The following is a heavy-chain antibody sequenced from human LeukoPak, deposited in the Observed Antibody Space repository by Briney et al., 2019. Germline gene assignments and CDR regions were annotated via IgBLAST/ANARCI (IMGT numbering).Heavy chain of an antibody. CDR2: IYGSGST. V-gene: IGHV4-59*08. CDR1: GDSLSSHY. CDR3: ARNVGWYTYGS. Sequence: SETLSLTCTVFGDSLSSHYWSWIRQSPGKGLEWIGYIYGSGSTHYDPSLRSRVTISEDTSKNQFSLKLASVTAADTAVYYCARNVGWYTYGSWGQGTLVTVSS. D-gene: IGHD6-19*01. J-gene: IGHJ4*02.